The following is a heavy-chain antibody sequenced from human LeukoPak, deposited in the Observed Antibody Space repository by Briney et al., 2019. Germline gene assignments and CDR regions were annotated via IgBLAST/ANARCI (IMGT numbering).Heavy chain of an antibody. J-gene: IGHJ4*02. CDR2: ISYDGSNK. CDR3: AKATTYYDILTGWYDY. Sequence: GGSLRFSCAASGFTFSSYGMHWVRQAPGKGLEWVAVISYDGSNKYYADSVKGRFTISRDNSKNTLYLQMNSLRAEDTAVYYCAKATTYYDILTGWYDYWGQGTLVTVSS. V-gene: IGHV3-30*18. CDR1: GFTFSSYG. D-gene: IGHD3-9*01.